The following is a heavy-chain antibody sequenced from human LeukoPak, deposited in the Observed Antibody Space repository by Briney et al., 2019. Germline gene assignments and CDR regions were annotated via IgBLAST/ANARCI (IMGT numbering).Heavy chain of an antibody. CDR3: ARDTQDIVVVPAAMGPGAFDI. CDR1: GFTFSSYE. J-gene: IGHJ3*02. CDR2: ISSSGSTI. D-gene: IGHD2-2*01. V-gene: IGHV3-48*03. Sequence: PGGSLRLSCAASGFTFSSYEMNWVRQAPGKGLEWVSYISSSGSTIYYADSVKGRFTISRDNAKNSLYLQMNSLRAEDTAVYYCARDTQDIVVVPAAMGPGAFDIWGQGTMVTVSS.